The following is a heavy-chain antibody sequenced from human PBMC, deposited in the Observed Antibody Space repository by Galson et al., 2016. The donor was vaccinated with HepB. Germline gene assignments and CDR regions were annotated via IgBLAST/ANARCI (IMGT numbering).Heavy chain of an antibody. J-gene: IGHJ4*02. CDR3: ARDGGSYGSGSYFLEY. CDR1: GFTFTSYA. V-gene: IGHV3-21*01. CDR2: ISSGSSYI. Sequence: SLRLSCAASGFTFTSYAMSWVRQAPGKALEWVSSISSGSSYIYYADSVKGRFTISRDNTRNSLYLQMNRLRVEDTAVYYCARDGGSYGSGSYFLEYWGQGVLVTVSS. D-gene: IGHD3-10*01.